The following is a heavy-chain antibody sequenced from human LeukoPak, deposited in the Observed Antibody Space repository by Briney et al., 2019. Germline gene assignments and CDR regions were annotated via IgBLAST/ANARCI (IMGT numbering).Heavy chain of an antibody. J-gene: IGHJ4*02. CDR3: ARDWRGSSRYHYFDY. CDR2: ISSSSSTI. D-gene: IGHD6-13*01. Sequence: GGSLRLSCAASGFTFSSYSMNWVRQAPGKGLEWVSYISSSSSTIYYADSVKGRFTISRDNAKNSLYLQMNSLRAEDTAVYYCARDWRGSSRYHYFDYWGQGTLVTVSS. V-gene: IGHV3-48*01. CDR1: GFTFSSYS.